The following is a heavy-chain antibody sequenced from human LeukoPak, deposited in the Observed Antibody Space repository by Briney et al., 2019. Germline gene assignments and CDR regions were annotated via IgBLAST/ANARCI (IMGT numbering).Heavy chain of an antibody. Sequence: ASVKVSCKASGYAFTSYGISWVRQAPGQGLEWMGWISAYNGNTNYAQKLQGRVTMTTDTSTSTAYMELRSLRSDDTAVYYCARTSWELGPTYFDYWGQGTLVTVSS. CDR1: GYAFTSYG. V-gene: IGHV1-18*01. J-gene: IGHJ4*02. CDR3: ARTSWELGPTYFDY. CDR2: ISAYNGNT. D-gene: IGHD1-26*01.